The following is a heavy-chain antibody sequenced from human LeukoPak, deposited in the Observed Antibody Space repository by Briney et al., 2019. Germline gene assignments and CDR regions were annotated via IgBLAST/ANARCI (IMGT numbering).Heavy chain of an antibody. CDR1: GFTFSSYA. CDR2: ISGSGGST. J-gene: IGHJ4*02. V-gene: IGHV3-23*01. CDR3: AKVGVSVYCSSTSCYLAY. Sequence: GGSLRLSCAASGFTFSSYAMSWVRQAPGKGLEWVSAISGSGGSTYYADSVKGRFTISRDNSKNTLYLQMSSLRAEDTAVYYCAKVGVSVYCSSTSCYLAYWGQGTLVTVSS. D-gene: IGHD2-2*01.